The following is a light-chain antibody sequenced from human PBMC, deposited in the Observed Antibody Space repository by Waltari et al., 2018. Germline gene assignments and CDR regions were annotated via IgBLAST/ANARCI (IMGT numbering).Light chain of an antibody. Sequence: QSALTQPPSASGSPGQSVTLSCPAPSSDVGAYTFASWYQQHPGKVPKLIIYEVSRRPSGVPDRFSGSKSGNTASLTVSGLQAEDEADYYCCSHGGSNNFYIFGTGTKVTVL. V-gene: IGLV2-8*01. CDR1: SSDVGAYTF. CDR3: CSHGGSNNFYI. J-gene: IGLJ1*01. CDR2: EVS.